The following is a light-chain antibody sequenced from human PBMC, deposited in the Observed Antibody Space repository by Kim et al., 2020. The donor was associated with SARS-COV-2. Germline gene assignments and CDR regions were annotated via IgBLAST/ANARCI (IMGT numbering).Light chain of an antibody. CDR2: AAS. Sequence: DIQMTQSPSSLSASVGDRVTITCRTTQSISSHLNWYQQKPGRAPKLLISAASTLQGGVPSRFSGSGSETDFTLTISSLQPVNFATYFCLQSYITPFTFGPGTKMDIK. CDR3: LQSYITPFT. CDR1: QSISSH. V-gene: IGKV1-39*01. J-gene: IGKJ3*01.